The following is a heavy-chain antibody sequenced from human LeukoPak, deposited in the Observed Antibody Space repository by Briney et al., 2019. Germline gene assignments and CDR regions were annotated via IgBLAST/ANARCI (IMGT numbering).Heavy chain of an antibody. Sequence: GGSLRLSCAASGFTFSSYAMSWVRQAPGKGLEWVSAISGSGGSTYYADSVKGRFTISRDNSKNTLYLQMNSLRAEDTAVYYWAKGTGLGVGYNYGFFDYWGKGTLVTVPS. CDR1: GFTFSSYA. CDR2: ISGSGGST. CDR3: AKGTGLGVGYNYGFFDY. D-gene: IGHD5-24*01. J-gene: IGHJ4*02. V-gene: IGHV3-23*01.